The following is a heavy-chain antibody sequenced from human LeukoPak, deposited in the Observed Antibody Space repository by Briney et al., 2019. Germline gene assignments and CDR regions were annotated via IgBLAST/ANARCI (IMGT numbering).Heavy chain of an antibody. D-gene: IGHD6-13*01. CDR3: ARGDSSSWYYFDY. Sequence: ASVKVSCKASGYTFTGYYMHWVRRAPGQGLEWMGWINPNSGGTNYAQKFQGRVTMTRDTSISTAYMELSRLRSDDTAVYYCARGDSSSWYYFDYWGQGTLVTVSS. J-gene: IGHJ4*02. V-gene: IGHV1-2*02. CDR2: INPNSGGT. CDR1: GYTFTGYY.